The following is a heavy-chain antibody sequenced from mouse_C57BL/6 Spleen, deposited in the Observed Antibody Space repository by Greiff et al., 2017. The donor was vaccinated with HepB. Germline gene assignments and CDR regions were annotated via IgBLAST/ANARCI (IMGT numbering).Heavy chain of an antibody. CDR1: GYTFTDYN. CDR2: INPNNGGT. Sequence: EVQLQQSGPELVKPGASVKMSCKASGYTFTDYNMHWVKQSHGKSLEWIGYINPNNGGTSYNQKFKGKAKLTVNKYSSKAYMELRSLTSEDSAVYCCARWVYGSSPDYWGQGTTLTVSS. CDR3: ARWVYGSSPDY. J-gene: IGHJ2*01. V-gene: IGHV1-22*01. D-gene: IGHD1-1*01.